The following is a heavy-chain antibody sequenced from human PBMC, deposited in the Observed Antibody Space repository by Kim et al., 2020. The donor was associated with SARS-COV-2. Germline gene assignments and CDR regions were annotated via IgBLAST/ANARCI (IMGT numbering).Heavy chain of an antibody. CDR2: IYYSGST. CDR3: ASPEVASARDYVWGSYRFSFDY. CDR1: GGSISSSSYY. Sequence: SETLSLTCTVSGGSISSSSYYWGWIRQPPGKGLEWIGSIYYSGSTYYNPSLKSRVTISVDTSKNQFSLKLSSVTAADTAVYYCASPEVASARDYVWGSYRFSFDYWGQGTLVTVSS. V-gene: IGHV4-39*07. D-gene: IGHD3-16*02. J-gene: IGHJ4*02.